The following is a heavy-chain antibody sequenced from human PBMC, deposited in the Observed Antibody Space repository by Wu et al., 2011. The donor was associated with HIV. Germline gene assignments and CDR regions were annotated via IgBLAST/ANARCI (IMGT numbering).Heavy chain of an antibody. V-gene: IGHV1-18*01. CDR1: GYMFTTYG. CDR2: ISAYNGDT. Sequence: QVQLVQSGAEVRKPGASVKVSCKASGYMFTTYGITWLRQAPGQGLEWVGWISAYNGDTDYAQNLQGRVTMTTDTSTSTAYVELRSLRSDDTAVYYCTRGSVTRAVSYYFDYWGQGTLVTVSP. J-gene: IGHJ4*02. CDR3: TRGSVTRAVSYYFDY. D-gene: IGHD3-3*01.